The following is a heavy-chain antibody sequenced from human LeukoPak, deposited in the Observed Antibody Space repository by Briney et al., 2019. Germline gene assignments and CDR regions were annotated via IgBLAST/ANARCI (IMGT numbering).Heavy chain of an antibody. V-gene: IGHV4-59*01. J-gene: IGHJ4*02. Sequence: SETLSLTCTVSGGSITSYYRNWIRQPSGKGLEWIGYISYSGSTTYNPSLKSRVTISLDTSKNQFSLKVRSVTAADTAVYYCARGFDSKSTYFDYWGQGTLVTVSS. CDR2: ISYSGST. D-gene: IGHD5-12*01. CDR1: GGSITSYY. CDR3: ARGFDSKSTYFDY.